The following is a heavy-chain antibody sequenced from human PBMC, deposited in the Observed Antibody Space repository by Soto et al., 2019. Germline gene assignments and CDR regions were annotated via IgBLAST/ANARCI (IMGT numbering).Heavy chain of an antibody. J-gene: IGHJ4*02. CDR3: ARRYGRYFDF. D-gene: IGHD4-17*01. V-gene: IGHV4-59*08. CDR1: GGSISSYY. Sequence: QVQLQESGPGLVKPSETLSLTCTVSGGSISSYYWSWIRQPPGKGLEWIGYIYYSGSTDYNPSLKSRFTISVDTSKNQFSLKLSSVTAAVTAVYYCARRYGRYFDFWGQGTLVTVSS. CDR2: IYYSGST.